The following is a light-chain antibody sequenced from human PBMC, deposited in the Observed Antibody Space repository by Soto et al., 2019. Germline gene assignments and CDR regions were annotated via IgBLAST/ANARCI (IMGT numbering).Light chain of an antibody. Sequence: DIQMTQSPSSLSASVGDRVTITCQASQDVSNYLNWYQQKPGEAPKLLIYDASNLETGVPSRFSGSASGTDFTFTISSLRPEDVGTYYCQQYDNLPFSFGQGTKLEIK. J-gene: IGKJ2*03. CDR2: DAS. V-gene: IGKV1-33*01. CDR3: QQYDNLPFS. CDR1: QDVSNY.